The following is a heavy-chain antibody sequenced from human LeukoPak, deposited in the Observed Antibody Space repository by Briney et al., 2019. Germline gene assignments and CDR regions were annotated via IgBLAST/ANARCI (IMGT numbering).Heavy chain of an antibody. CDR3: ASEPYGSGSFLGAFDI. D-gene: IGHD3-10*01. CDR2: IYYSGST. CDR1: DDSIRSSAYY. Sequence: SETLSLTCAVSDDSIRSSAYYWGWIRQPPGKGLEWIGSIYYSGSTYYNPSLKSRVTVSIDTSKNQFSLKLSSVTAADTAVYYCASEPYGSGSFLGAFDIWGQGTMVTVSS. J-gene: IGHJ3*02. V-gene: IGHV4-39*01.